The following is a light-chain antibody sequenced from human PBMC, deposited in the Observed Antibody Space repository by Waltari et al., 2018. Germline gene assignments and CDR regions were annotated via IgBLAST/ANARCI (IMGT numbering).Light chain of an antibody. CDR3: QQYDGSST. CDR2: GAS. J-gene: IGKJ4*01. V-gene: IGKV3-20*01. Sequence: EIVLTQSPGTLSLSPGERATLSCRASQSVTNRYFAWYQQKPGQAPRLLIYGASIRATDLPDRFSGSGSGTDFTLTISRLEPEDFAVYYCQQYDGSSTFGGGTKVEI. CDR1: QSVTNRY.